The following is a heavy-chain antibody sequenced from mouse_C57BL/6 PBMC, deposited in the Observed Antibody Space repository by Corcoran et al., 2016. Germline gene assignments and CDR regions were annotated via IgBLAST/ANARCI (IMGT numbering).Heavy chain of an antibody. D-gene: IGHD1-1*01. V-gene: IGHV1-19*01. CDR2: INPYNGGT. J-gene: IGHJ1*03. Sequence: EVQLQQSGPVLVKPGASVKMSCKASGYTFTDYYMNWVKQSHGKSLEWIGVINPYNGGTSYNQKFKGKATLTVDKSSSTAYMELNSLTSEDSAVYYCARSPYYYGSRSSEGYWYFDVWGTGTTVTVSS. CDR3: ARSPYYYGSRSSEGYWYFDV. CDR1: GYTFTDYY.